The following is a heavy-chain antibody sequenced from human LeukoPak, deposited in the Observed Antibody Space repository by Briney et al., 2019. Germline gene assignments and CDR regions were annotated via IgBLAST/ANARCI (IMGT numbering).Heavy chain of an antibody. CDR2: INPNSGGT. V-gene: IGHV1-2*02. D-gene: IGHD4-23*01. CDR3: ARDPPLYGGNSHAFDI. Sequence: GASVKVSCKASGYTFTSYGISWVRQAPGQGLEWMGWINPNSGGTNYAQKFQGRVTMTRDTSISTAYMELSRLRSDDTAVYYCARDPPLYGGNSHAFDIWGQGTMVTVSS. J-gene: IGHJ3*02. CDR1: GYTFTSYG.